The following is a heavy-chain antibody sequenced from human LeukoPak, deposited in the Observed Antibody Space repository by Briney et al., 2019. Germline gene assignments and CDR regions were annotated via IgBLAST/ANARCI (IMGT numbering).Heavy chain of an antibody. CDR3: ARDISYGSAW. CDR1: GFSFSTYS. CDR2: ISSSSGFI. V-gene: IGHV3-21*01. Sequence: GGSLRLSCAASGFSFSTYSMHWVRQAPGKGLEWVSSISSSSGFIYYADSVKGRFTISRYNAKNSLYLQMSSLRAEDTAVYYCARDISYGSAWWGQGTLVTVSS. D-gene: IGHD3-10*01. J-gene: IGHJ4*02.